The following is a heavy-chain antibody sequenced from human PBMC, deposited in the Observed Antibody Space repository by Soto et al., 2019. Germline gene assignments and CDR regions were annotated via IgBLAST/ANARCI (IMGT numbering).Heavy chain of an antibody. CDR1: GFTFISYA. D-gene: IGHD2-2*01. Sequence: PXGSRRLSCAAAGFTFISYALSWVRQAPGKGLEWVSAISATGGGTYYADSVKGRFTISRDNSHNTLYLQVHSLTAEDTAAYYCAKGDIVVVPAPSDYWGQGALVTVSS. CDR3: AKGDIVVVPAPSDY. V-gene: IGHV3-23*01. CDR2: ISATGGGT. J-gene: IGHJ4*02.